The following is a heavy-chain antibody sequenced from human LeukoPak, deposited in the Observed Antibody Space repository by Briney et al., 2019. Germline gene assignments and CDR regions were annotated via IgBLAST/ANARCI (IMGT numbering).Heavy chain of an antibody. CDR2: IYYSGST. Sequence: SETLSLTCTVSGGSISSSSYYWGWIRQPPGKGLEWIGSIYYSGSTYYNPSLKSRVTISVDTSKNQFSLKLSSVTAADTAVYYCARLLNVEAYSSGWYNDAFDIWGQGTMVTVSS. CDR3: ARLLNVEAYSSGWYNDAFDI. V-gene: IGHV4-39*07. J-gene: IGHJ3*02. CDR1: GGSISSSSYY. D-gene: IGHD6-19*01.